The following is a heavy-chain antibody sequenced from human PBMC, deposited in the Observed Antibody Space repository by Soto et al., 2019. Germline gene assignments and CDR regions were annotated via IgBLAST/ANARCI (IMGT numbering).Heavy chain of an antibody. CDR2: IYYSGST. J-gene: IGHJ6*02. V-gene: IGHV4-31*03. Sequence: QVQLQESGPGLVKPSQTLSLTCTVSGGSISSGGYYWSWIRQHPGKGLAWIGYIYYSGSTYYNPSLKSRVTISVDTSKNQFSLKLSSVTAADTAVYYCARDLVVAAVMDGYYYYYGMDVWGQGTTVTVSS. CDR1: GGSISSGGYY. D-gene: IGHD2-15*01. CDR3: ARDLVVAAVMDGYYYYYGMDV.